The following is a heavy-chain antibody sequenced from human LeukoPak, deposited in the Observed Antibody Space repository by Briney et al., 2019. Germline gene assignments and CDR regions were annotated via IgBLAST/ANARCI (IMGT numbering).Heavy chain of an antibody. Sequence: GGSLRLSCAASGFIFSNYAMSWVRQVPGRGLEWVSTISSRGDSTYVADSVKGRFTISRDNSENSLYLQMNTVRAEDTAVYYCVKGPRPDITVAHTVENWGQGTLVTVSS. CDR1: GFIFSNYA. J-gene: IGHJ4*02. CDR2: ISSRGDST. V-gene: IGHV3-23*01. D-gene: IGHD6-19*01. CDR3: VKGPRPDITVAHTVEN.